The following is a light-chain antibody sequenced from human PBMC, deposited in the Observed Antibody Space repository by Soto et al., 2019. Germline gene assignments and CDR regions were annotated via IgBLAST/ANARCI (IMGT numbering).Light chain of an antibody. Sequence: DIQMTQSPSSLSASFGDRVTLTCRASQSIDTYLHWYQQKPGTAPKLLMYAASTLHSGVPSRFSGSGSGTDFTLTISSLQREDFATYFCQQSHSTPSTFGQGTKLEI. CDR1: QSIDTY. V-gene: IGKV1-39*01. CDR2: AAS. J-gene: IGKJ2*01. CDR3: QQSHSTPST.